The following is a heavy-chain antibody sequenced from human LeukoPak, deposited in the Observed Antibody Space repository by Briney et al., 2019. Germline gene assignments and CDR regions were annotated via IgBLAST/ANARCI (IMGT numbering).Heavy chain of an antibody. V-gene: IGHV4-30-4*01. J-gene: IGHJ5*02. Sequence: PSQTLSLTCTVSGGSISSGDYYWSWIRQPPGKGLEWIGYIYYSGSTYYNPSLKSRVTISVDTSKNQFSLKLSSVTAADTAVYYCARDHLYYYDSSGHIQRNWFDPWGQGTLVTVSS. CDR1: GGSISSGDYY. CDR2: IYYSGST. CDR3: ARDHLYYYDSSGHIQRNWFDP. D-gene: IGHD3-22*01.